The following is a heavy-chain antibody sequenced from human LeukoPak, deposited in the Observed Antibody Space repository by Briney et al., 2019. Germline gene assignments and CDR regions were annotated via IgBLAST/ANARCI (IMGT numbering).Heavy chain of an antibody. CDR2: IIPIFGTA. CDR3: ATKYQLPYAMDV. Sequence: ASVKVSCKASGGTFSSYAISWVRQAPGQGLEWMGGIIPIFGTANYAQKFQGRVTITADESTSTAYMELSSLRSEDTAVYYCATKYQLPYAMDVWGQGTTVTVSS. V-gene: IGHV1-69*13. CDR1: GGTFSSYA. D-gene: IGHD2-2*01. J-gene: IGHJ6*02.